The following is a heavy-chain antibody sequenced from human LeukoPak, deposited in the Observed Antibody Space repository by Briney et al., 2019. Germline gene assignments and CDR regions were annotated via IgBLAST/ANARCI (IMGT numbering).Heavy chain of an antibody. V-gene: IGHV3-7*01. D-gene: IGHD6-19*01. CDR3: ARENYSSAKGGYYFDY. J-gene: IGHJ4*02. CDR2: IKKDGSEK. CDR1: GFTFSSYW. Sequence: PGGSLRLSCAASGFTFSSYWTSWVRQAPGKGLEWVANIKKDGSEKYYVDSVKGRFTISRDNAKTSLYLQMNSLRAEDTAVYYCARENYSSAKGGYYFDYWGQGTLVTVSS.